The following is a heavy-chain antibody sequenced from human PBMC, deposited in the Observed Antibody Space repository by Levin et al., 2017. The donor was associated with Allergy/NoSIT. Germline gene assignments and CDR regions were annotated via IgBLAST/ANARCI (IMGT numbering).Heavy chain of an antibody. Sequence: LSLTCAASGFTFHNYAMSWVRQAPGKGLEWVSAIINSGFGTYYADSVKGRFTISRDNSKNTMYLQMNSLRAEDTAVYFCAKDAIRGSDQPYYFDYWGQGTLVTASS. CDR2: IINSGFGT. V-gene: IGHV3-23*01. CDR3: AKDAIRGSDQPYYFDY. D-gene: IGHD6-19*01. CDR1: GFTFHNYA. J-gene: IGHJ4*02.